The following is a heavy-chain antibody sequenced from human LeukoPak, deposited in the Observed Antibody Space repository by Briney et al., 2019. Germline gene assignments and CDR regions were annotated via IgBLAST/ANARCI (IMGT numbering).Heavy chain of an antibody. D-gene: IGHD2-15*01. CDR2: IHYSGIT. CDR3: AKRPVVATFDY. CDR1: GGSMSFYY. V-gene: IGHV4-59*01. Sequence: SETLSLTCTVSGGSMSFYYWSWIRQPPGKGLEWIGFIHYSGITNYNPSLKSRVTISLDMSKNQFSLRLTSVTNADTAVYYCAKRPVVATFDYWGQGTLVTVSS. J-gene: IGHJ4*02.